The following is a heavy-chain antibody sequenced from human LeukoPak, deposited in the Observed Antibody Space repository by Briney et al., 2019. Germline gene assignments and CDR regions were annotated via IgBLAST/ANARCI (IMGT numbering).Heavy chain of an antibody. CDR3: ARGRGYYGSGSYPDFDF. CDR2: INPSGGST. CDR1: GYTFTSYY. J-gene: IGHJ4*02. D-gene: IGHD3-10*01. V-gene: IGHV1-46*01. Sequence: ASVKVSCKASGYTFTSYYMHWVRQAPGQGLEWMGIINPSGGSTSYAQKFQGRVTMTRDTSTSTVYMELSSLRSEDTAVYYCARGRGYYGSGSYPDFDFWGQGTLVTVSS.